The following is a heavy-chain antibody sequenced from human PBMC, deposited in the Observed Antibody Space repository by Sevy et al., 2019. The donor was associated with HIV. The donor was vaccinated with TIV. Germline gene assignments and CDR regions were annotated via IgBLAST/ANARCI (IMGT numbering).Heavy chain of an antibody. CDR2: INPKSGGT. V-gene: IGHV1-2*06. CDR3: AREAGSTYYGLIYF. CDR1: GYTFTDNY. Sequence: ASVKVSCRASGYTFTDNYVHWVRQAPGQGLEWMGRINPKSGGTKYAQNFQGRFTMTRETSISTAYMEVTRLRFDDTALYYCAREAGSTYYGLIYFWGQGSLVTVSS. D-gene: IGHD1-26*01. J-gene: IGHJ4*02.